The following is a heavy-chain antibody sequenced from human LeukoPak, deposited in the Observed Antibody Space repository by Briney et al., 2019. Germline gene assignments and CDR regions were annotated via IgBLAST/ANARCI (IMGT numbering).Heavy chain of an antibody. J-gene: IGHJ4*02. V-gene: IGHV1-8*01. CDR1: GYTFTSYY. CDR3: ARDRSPTAFYFDY. Sequence: ASVKVSCKPSGYTFTSYYISWVRQATGQVREWMGWMNPNSGDTGYAQKFQGRVTMTRNTSISPAYMELSSLRSEDTAVYYCARDRSPTAFYFDYWGQGTLVTVSS. CDR2: MNPNSGDT. D-gene: IGHD1-26*01.